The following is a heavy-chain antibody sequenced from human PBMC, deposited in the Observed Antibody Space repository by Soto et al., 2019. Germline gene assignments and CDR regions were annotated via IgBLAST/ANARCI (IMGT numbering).Heavy chain of an antibody. D-gene: IGHD5-12*01. CDR3: VLVVAITGYPDN. CDR1: GGTFSSYA. Sequence: QGQLVQSGAEVRQPASSVKVSCKTSGGTFSSYAISWVRQAPGQGLEWLGGIVHIVDTSTYAQKLQGRVTITADESKSTVYMELSSLRSDDTAVYYCVLVVAITGYPDNWGQGTLVTVSS. V-gene: IGHV1-69*12. CDR2: IVHIVDTS. J-gene: IGHJ4*02.